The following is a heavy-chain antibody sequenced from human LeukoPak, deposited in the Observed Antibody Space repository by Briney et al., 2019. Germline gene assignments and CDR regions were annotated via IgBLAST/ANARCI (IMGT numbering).Heavy chain of an antibody. J-gene: IGHJ2*01. V-gene: IGHV3-23*01. CDR1: GFTFTRYA. Sequence: PGGSLRLSCAASGFTFTRYAMSWIRQAPGKGLEWVSAISGGDEDTYYPDSVKGRFTISRDNSKNTLYLQMNSLRAEDTAIYYCAKPRAMTMWVGRSFDLWGRGTLVTVSS. D-gene: IGHD1-26*01. CDR3: AKPRAMTMWVGRSFDL. CDR2: ISGGDEDT.